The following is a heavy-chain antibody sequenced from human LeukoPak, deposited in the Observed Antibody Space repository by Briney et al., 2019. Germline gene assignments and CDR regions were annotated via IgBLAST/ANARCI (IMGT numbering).Heavy chain of an antibody. CDR3: ASNESRLRYFDWLSPLYYMDV. J-gene: IGHJ6*03. Sequence: PSETLSLTCTVSGGSISSSSYYWGWIRQPPGKGLEWIGSIYYSGSTYYNPSLKSRVTISVDTSKNQFSLKLSSVTAADTAVYYCASNESRLRYFDWLSPLYYMDVWGKGTTVTISS. CDR1: GGSISSSSYY. CDR2: IYYSGST. V-gene: IGHV4-39*01. D-gene: IGHD3-9*01.